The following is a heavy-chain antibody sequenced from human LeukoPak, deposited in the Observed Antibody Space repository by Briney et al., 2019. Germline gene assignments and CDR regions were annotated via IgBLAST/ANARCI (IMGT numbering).Heavy chain of an antibody. CDR3: AKCPLPFGELSRRNWFDP. CDR2: ISYDGSNK. CDR1: GFTFSGYG. J-gene: IGHJ5*02. V-gene: IGHV3-30*18. D-gene: IGHD3-10*01. Sequence: PGTSLRLSCAASGFTFSGYGMHWVRQAPGKGLEWVTLISYDGSNKYYVDSMKGRFTISRDNSKNTLYLQMNSLRAEDTALYYCAKCPLPFGELSRRNWFDPWGQGTLVTVSS.